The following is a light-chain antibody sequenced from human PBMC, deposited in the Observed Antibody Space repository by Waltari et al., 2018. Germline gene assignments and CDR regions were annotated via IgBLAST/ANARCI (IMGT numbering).Light chain of an antibody. CDR2: SAD. CDR1: PGAVTSGSF. CDR3: LLFYGGAYV. Sequence: QTVVTQEPSLTVSPGGTVTPTCSSSPGAVTSGSFPTWFQQRPGQPPRSVIYSADNRHSWTPARFSGSLIGGKAALTLSGVQPEDEADYYCLLFYGGAYVFGTGTKLTVL. V-gene: IGLV7-43*01. J-gene: IGLJ1*01.